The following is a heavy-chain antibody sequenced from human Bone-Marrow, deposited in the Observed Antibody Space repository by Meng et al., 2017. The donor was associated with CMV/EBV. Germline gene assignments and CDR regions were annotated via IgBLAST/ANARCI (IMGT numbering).Heavy chain of an antibody. J-gene: IGHJ6*02. CDR1: GFTFSSYA. V-gene: IGHV3-30-3*01. D-gene: IGHD6-13*01. Sequence: GESLKFSCASSGFTFSSYAMHWVRQAPGKGLEWVAVISYDGSNKYYADSVKGRFTISRDNSKNTLYLQMNSLRAEDTAVYYCARAAADYYYYYGMDVWGQGTTVTSP. CDR3: ARAAADYYYYYGMDV. CDR2: ISYDGSNK.